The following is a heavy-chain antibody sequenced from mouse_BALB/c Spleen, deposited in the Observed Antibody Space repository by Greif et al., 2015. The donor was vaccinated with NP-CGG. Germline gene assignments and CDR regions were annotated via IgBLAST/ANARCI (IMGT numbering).Heavy chain of an antibody. CDR1: GYTFTSYW. V-gene: IGHV1-69*02. D-gene: IGHD1-1*01. CDR3: ARLLLRYAMDY. Sequence: VQLQQSGAGLVKPGASVKLSCKASGYTFTSYWMHWVKQRPGQGLEWIGEIDPSDSYTNYNQKFKGKATLTVDKSSSTAYMQLSSLTSEDSAVYYCARLLLRYAMDYWGQGTSVTVSS. J-gene: IGHJ4*01. CDR2: IDPSDSYT.